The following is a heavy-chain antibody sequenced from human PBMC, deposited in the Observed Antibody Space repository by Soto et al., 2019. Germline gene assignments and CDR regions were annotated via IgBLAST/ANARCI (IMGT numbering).Heavy chain of an antibody. CDR1: GYTFINKD. V-gene: IGHV1-8*01. D-gene: IGHD3-3*01. J-gene: IGHJ5*02. Sequence: ASVKVSCKASGYTFINKDITWVLQAAGQGLEWMGWMDIKNDFTVYAQKFKGRVTMTRDTSIDTAYMELSGLRPEDTAVYYCGRVDFWTIYNKRASGFAPGGQGTRVTVPQ. CDR2: MDIKNDFT. CDR3: GRVDFWTIYNKRASGFAP.